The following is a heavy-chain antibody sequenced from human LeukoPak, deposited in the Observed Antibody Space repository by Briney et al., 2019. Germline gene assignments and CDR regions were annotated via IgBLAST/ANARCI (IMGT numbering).Heavy chain of an antibody. J-gene: IGHJ6*02. CDR1: GFTFSSYA. D-gene: IGHD2-2*01. CDR3: ARDRYCSSTSCLATPQNGMDV. V-gene: IGHV3-30-3*01. CDR2: ISYDGSNK. Sequence: GGSLRLSCAASGFTFSSYAMHWVRQAPGKGLEWVAVISYDGSNKYYADSVKGRFTISRDNSKNTLYLQMNSLRAEDTAVYYCARDRYCSSTSCLATPQNGMDVWGQGTTVTVSS.